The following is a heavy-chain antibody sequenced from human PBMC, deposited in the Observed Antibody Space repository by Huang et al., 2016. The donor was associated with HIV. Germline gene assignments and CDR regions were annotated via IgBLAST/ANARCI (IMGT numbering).Heavy chain of an antibody. V-gene: IGHV1-69*13. CDR2: IIPFHETT. D-gene: IGHD5-18*01. CDR1: GGTVSRFS. Sequence: QVQLVQSGAEMKKSGSSVKVSCKASGGTVSRFSFTWVRQAPGHGLEWMGGIIPFHETTALAQKFRGRVTLTADESTNTAFMELSGLTSQDTAVYYCARGVGNSNRGFDIWGQGTLVTVS. CDR3: ARGVGNSNRGFDI. J-gene: IGHJ4*02.